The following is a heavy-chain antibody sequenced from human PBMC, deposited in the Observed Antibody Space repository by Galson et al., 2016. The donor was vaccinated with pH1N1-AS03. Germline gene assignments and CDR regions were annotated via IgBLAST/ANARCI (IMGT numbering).Heavy chain of an antibody. V-gene: IGHV3-23*01. CDR2: ISGADLST. CDR3: ANPRASGTTMVTRLDY. D-gene: IGHD5-18*01. CDR1: GFTFSNAG. Sequence: SLRLSCAASGFTFSNAGMSWVRQAPGKGLEWVSSISGADLSTYYADSVKGRFTVSRDNSKNTLYLQMNGLRAEDTAIYYCANPRASGTTMVTRLDYWGQGILVTVSS. J-gene: IGHJ4*02.